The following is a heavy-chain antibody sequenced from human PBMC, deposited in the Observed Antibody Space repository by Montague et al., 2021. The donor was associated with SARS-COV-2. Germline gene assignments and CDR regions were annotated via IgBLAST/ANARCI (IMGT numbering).Heavy chain of an antibody. CDR1: GGSISSYY. CDR3: AREKVYCSSTSCYESWFDP. J-gene: IGHJ5*02. Sequence: SETLSLTCTVSGGSISSYYWSWIRQPPGKGLEWIGYIYYSGSTNYNPSLKSRVTISVDTSNNQFSLKLSSVTAADTAVYYCAREKVYCSSTSCYESWFDPWGQGTLVTVSS. V-gene: IGHV4-59*01. CDR2: IYYSGST. D-gene: IGHD2-2*01.